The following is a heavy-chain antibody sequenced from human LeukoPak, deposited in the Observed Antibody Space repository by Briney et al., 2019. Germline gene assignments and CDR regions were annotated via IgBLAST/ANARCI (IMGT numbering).Heavy chain of an antibody. CDR3: ASGYYDSSGYYGFDY. Sequence: SETLSLTCTVSGGSISGHYWSWIRQPPGKGLEWIAYIYDSGSTNYNPSLKSRVTISVDTSKNQFSLKLSSVTAADTAVYYCASGYYDSSGYYGFDYWGQGTLVTVSS. CDR2: IYDSGST. V-gene: IGHV4-59*08. D-gene: IGHD3-22*01. J-gene: IGHJ4*02. CDR1: GGSISGHY.